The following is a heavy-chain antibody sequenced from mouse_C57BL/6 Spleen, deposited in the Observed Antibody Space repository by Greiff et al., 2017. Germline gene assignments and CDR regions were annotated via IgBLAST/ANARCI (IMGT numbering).Heavy chain of an antibody. CDR2: IHPNSGST. Sequence: QVQLQQPGAELVKPGASVKLSCKASGYTFTSSWMHWVKQRPGQGLEWIGMIHPNSGSTNYNEKFKSKATLTVDKSSSTAYMQLSSLTSEDSAVYYCARPVPITTVVADYFDYWGQGTTLTVSS. CDR1: GYTFTSSW. J-gene: IGHJ2*01. CDR3: ARPVPITTVVADYFDY. D-gene: IGHD1-1*01. V-gene: IGHV1-64*01.